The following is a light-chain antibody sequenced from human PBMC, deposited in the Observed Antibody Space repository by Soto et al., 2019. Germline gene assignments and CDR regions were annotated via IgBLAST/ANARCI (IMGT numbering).Light chain of an antibody. CDR2: KAS. J-gene: IGKJ2*01. V-gene: IGKV1-5*03. CDR1: QSIGSW. CDR3: QQYNSYSRMYT. Sequence: DIQMTQSPSTLPASVGDRVTITCRASQSIGSWLAWYQQKPGKAPKLLIYKASSLESGVPSRFSGSGSGTEFTLTISSLQPDDFATYYCQQYNSYSRMYTFGQGTKLEIK.